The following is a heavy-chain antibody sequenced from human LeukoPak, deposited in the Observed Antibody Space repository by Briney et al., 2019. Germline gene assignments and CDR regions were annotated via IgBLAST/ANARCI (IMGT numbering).Heavy chain of an antibody. CDR1: GFTFDHYS. CDR2: INSDGSST. V-gene: IGHV3-74*01. D-gene: IGHD2-2*01. CDR3: ARGLSRSSTSCYSP. Sequence: GRSLRLSCAASGFTFDHYSMHWVRRAPGKGLVWVSRINSDGSSTSYADSVKGRFTISRDNAKNTLYLQMNSLRAEDTAVYYCARGLSRSSTSCYSPWGQGTLVTVSS. J-gene: IGHJ5*02.